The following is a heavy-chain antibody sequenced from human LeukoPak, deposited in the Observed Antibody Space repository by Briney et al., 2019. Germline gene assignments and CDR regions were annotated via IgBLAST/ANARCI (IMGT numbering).Heavy chain of an antibody. CDR1: GFSFSNYG. CDR3: ARDGGSGWYWVPIHFDY. CDR2: IIGSGGTT. J-gene: IGHJ4*02. Sequence: GGSLRLSCAASGFSFSNYGMNWVRQAPGKGLEWVSGIIGSGGTTYYADSVKGRFTISRDNAKNSLYLQMNSLRAEDTAVYYCARDGGSGWYWVPIHFDYWGQGTLVTVSS. V-gene: IGHV3-23*01. D-gene: IGHD6-19*01.